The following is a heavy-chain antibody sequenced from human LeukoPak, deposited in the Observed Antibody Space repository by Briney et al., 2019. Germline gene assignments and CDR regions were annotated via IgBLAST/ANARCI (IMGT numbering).Heavy chain of an antibody. D-gene: IGHD6-19*01. CDR2: IRSDSGT. CDR1: GFTFSGHS. V-gene: IGHV3-66*01. J-gene: IGHJ4*02. Sequence: GGSLRLSCVASGFTFSGHSMSWVRQAPGKGLQWVSIIRSDSGTDYADSVKGRFTISRDSSNNMVFLQMNSLRAEDTAVYYCARDRVAGTTLYFDYWGQGTLVTVSS. CDR3: ARDRVAGTTLYFDY.